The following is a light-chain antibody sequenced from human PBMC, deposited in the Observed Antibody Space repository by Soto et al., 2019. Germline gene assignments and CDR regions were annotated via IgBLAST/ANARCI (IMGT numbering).Light chain of an antibody. CDR2: AAS. CDR1: QSISSY. Sequence: DMQMTQSPSSLSASVGDIVTITCRASQSISSYLNWYQQKPGKAPKLLIYAASSLQSGVPPRFGGSGSGTDFTLTISSLQTDDFATYYYQPCYSTPYTFGQGTKLEIK. V-gene: IGKV1-39*01. J-gene: IGKJ2*01. CDR3: QPCYSTPYT.